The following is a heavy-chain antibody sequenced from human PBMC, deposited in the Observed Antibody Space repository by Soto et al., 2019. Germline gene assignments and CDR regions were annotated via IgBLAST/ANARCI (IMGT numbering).Heavy chain of an antibody. CDR1: RYTLTELS. CDR3: AADTGYCSRGNCDRAGGY. Sequence: QVQLVQSGAEVKKPGASVKVSCKVSRYTLTELSMHWVRQAPGKGLEWMGGFDPENGETIYAQKFQGRVTMTEDTSTDTAYMELSSLRSEDTAVYYCAADTGYCSRGNCDRAGGYWGQGTRVTVSS. D-gene: IGHD2-15*01. CDR2: FDPENGET. J-gene: IGHJ4*02. V-gene: IGHV1-24*01.